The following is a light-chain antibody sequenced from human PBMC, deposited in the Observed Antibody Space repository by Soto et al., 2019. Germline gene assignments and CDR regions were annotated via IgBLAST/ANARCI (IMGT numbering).Light chain of an antibody. J-gene: IGKJ1*01. CDR2: GAS. V-gene: IGKV3-20*01. CDR1: QSVSSSY. CDR3: QQYGSSPWT. Sequence: EIVLTQSPGTLSLSPGERATISCRASQSVSSSYLAWYQQKPGQAPRPLIYGASSRAIGIPDRFSGSGSGTDFTLTIRRLEPEDFAVYYCQQYGSSPWTFGQGTKVDIK.